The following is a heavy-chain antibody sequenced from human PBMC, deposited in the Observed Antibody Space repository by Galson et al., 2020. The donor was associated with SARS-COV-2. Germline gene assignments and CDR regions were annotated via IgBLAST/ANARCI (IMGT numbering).Heavy chain of an antibody. CDR2: ITTSSTYI. J-gene: IGHJ4*02. D-gene: IGHD6-6*01. V-gene: IGHV3-21*03. CDR3: TSTEGQLTSYYFDY. Sequence: GESLKISCAASGFTFSSYTMNWVRQVPGKGLEWVSSITTSSTYIDYADSVKGRFTISRDNAKNSLYLQMNSLKTEDTAMYYCTSTEGQLTSYYFDYWGQGTLITVAS. CDR1: GFTFSSYT.